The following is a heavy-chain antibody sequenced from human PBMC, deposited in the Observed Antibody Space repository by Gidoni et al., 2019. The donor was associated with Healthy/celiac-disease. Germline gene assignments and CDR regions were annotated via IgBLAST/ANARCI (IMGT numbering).Heavy chain of an antibody. D-gene: IGHD3-22*01. Sequence: QVQLQQWGAGLLKPSETLSLTCAVYGGSFSGYYWSWIRQPPGKGLEWIGEINHSGSTNYNPSLKSRVTISVDTSKNQFSLKLSSVTAADTAVYYCARGPNYYDSSGYGNWFDPWGQGTLVTVSS. V-gene: IGHV4-34*01. CDR2: INHSGST. J-gene: IGHJ5*02. CDR1: GGSFSGYY. CDR3: ARGPNYYDSSGYGNWFDP.